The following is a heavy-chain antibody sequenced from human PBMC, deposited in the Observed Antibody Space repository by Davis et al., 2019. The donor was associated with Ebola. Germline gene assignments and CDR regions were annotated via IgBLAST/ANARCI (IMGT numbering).Heavy chain of an antibody. Sequence: ASVKVSCKASGYTFTGYYMHWVRQAPGQGLEWMGWIDPNNGGTQYAQKFQGRLAITTDTSINTVYMELRSLTSDDTAVYFCARDPPGNYQYFDHWGQGTLVTVSS. CDR3: ARDPPGNYQYFDH. CDR1: GYTFTGYY. J-gene: IGHJ4*02. CDR2: IDPNNGGT. V-gene: IGHV1-2*02. D-gene: IGHD3-16*02.